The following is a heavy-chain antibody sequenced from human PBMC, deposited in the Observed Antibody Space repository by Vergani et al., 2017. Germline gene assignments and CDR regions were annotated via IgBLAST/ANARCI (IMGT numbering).Heavy chain of an antibody. CDR2: ISGSGVSA. CDR3: AKQYFVSGNYLFDY. D-gene: IGHD3-10*01. Sequence: QLVESGGGWVQPGGSLRLSCVVSGLDFSSYIMNWVRQAPGKGLEWVSAISGSGVSAYYTDSVKGRFTISRDNSKNMLFLQMNNLRTEDTAIYYCAKQYFVSGNYLFDYWGQGTLVTVSS. J-gene: IGHJ4*02. V-gene: IGHV3-23*04. CDR1: GLDFSSYI.